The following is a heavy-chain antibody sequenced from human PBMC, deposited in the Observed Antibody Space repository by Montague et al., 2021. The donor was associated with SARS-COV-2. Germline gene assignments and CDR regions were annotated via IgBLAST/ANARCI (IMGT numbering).Heavy chain of an antibody. D-gene: IGHD3-9*01. J-gene: IGHJ4*02. CDR3: ARIPYDILTGYYSGFDY. CDR2: IDWDDDK. V-gene: IGHV2-70*01. Sequence: PALVKPTQTLTLTCTFSGFSLSTSGMCVSWIRQPPGKAPEWLALIDWDDDKYYSTSLKTRLTISKDTSKNQVVLTMTNMDPVDTATYYCARIPYDILTGYYSGFDYWGQGTLVTVSS. CDR1: GFSLSTSGMC.